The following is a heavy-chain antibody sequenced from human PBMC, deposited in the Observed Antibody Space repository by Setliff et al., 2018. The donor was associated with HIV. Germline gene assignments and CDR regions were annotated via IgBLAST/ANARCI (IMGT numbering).Heavy chain of an antibody. CDR1: GGSISSGSNY. V-gene: IGHV4-61*02. CDR2: IYTSGST. D-gene: IGHD1-26*01. Sequence: SETLSLTCTVSGGSISSGSNYWSWIRQPAGKGLEWIGRIYTSGSTNYNPSLKSRVTISVDTSNNQFSLKLSSVTAADTAVYYCARDSGGSPLLDAVDIWGQGTMVTV. CDR3: ARDSGGSPLLDAVDI. J-gene: IGHJ3*02.